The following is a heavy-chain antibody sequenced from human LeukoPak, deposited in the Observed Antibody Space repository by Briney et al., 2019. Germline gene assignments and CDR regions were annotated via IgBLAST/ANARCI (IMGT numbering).Heavy chain of an antibody. CDR1: GFNFSSYN. V-gene: IGHV3-23*01. CDR3: AKCLLLRSDDYAPFHY. J-gene: IGHJ4*02. Sequence: SGGSLRLSCAASGFNFSSYNMNWVRQAPGKGLEWVSSVSDSGTNTYYADSVKGRFTISRDNSKNTLYLQMNSLRAGDTAIYYCAKCLLLRSDDYAPFHYWGQGALVTVSS. D-gene: IGHD4-17*01. CDR2: VSDSGTNT.